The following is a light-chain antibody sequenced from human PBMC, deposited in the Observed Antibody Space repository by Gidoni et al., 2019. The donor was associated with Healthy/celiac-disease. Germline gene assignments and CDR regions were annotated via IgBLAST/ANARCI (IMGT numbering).Light chain of an antibody. Sequence: EIVLTQSPATLSLSPGERATLSCRASQSVSSYLAGYQQKPGQAPRLLIYDASNRATGIQARFSGSGSGTDFTLTISSLEPEDFAVYYCQQRSNWPRTFXXXTKVEIK. CDR3: QQRSNWPRT. V-gene: IGKV3-11*01. J-gene: IGKJ1*01. CDR2: DAS. CDR1: QSVSSY.